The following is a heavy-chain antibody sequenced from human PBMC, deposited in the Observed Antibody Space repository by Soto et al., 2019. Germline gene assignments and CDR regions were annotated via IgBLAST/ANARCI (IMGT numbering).Heavy chain of an antibody. CDR1: GFTFSSYA. J-gene: IGHJ4*02. CDR3: ARPFDY. Sequence: GGSLRLSCAASGFTFSSYAVHWVRQAPGKGLEWVAVISYDGSNKYYADSVKGRFTISRDNSKNTLYLQMNSLRAEDTAVYYCARPFDYWGQGTLVTVSS. V-gene: IGHV3-30-3*01. CDR2: ISYDGSNK.